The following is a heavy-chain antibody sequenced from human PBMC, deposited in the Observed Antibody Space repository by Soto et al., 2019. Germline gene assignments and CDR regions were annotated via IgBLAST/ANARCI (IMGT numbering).Heavy chain of an antibody. Sequence: PGGSLRLSCTASGFSFSNYAMSWVRQAPEKGLEWVSSISGSGSSTYYADSVKGRFTISRDNSKNTLFLQMNRPRAEDTAVYYCAKDTVFLNIVATMFDYWGQGALVTVSS. CDR2: ISGSGSST. CDR3: AKDTVFLNIVATMFDY. V-gene: IGHV3-23*01. D-gene: IGHD5-12*01. CDR1: GFSFSNYA. J-gene: IGHJ4*02.